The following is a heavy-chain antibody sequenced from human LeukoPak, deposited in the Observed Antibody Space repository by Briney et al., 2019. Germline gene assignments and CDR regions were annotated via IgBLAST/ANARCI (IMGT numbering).Heavy chain of an antibody. Sequence: SETLSLTCTVSGGSIRSSSYYWGWIRQSPGRGLEWIGSIYYSGSAYYNPSLKSRVTISVDTSKNQFSLMMSFVTAADTALYYCARDRHCSGGSCYNDYGMDVWGQGTTVTVSS. CDR2: IYYSGSA. CDR1: GGSIRSSSYY. J-gene: IGHJ6*02. D-gene: IGHD2-15*01. CDR3: ARDRHCSGGSCYNDYGMDV. V-gene: IGHV4-39*07.